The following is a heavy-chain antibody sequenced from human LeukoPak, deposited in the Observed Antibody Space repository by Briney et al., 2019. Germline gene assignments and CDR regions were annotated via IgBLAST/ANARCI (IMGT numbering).Heavy chain of an antibody. CDR1: GFTFSSYA. J-gene: IGHJ5*02. CDR2: ISGSGGST. Sequence: GGSLRLSCAASGFTFSSYAMSWVRQAPGKGLEWVSAISGSGGSTYYADSVKGRFTISRDNSKNTLYLQMNSLGAEDTAVYYCAPLVNYGRAYNWFDPWGQGTLVTVSS. D-gene: IGHD4-11*01. CDR3: APLVNYGRAYNWFDP. V-gene: IGHV3-23*01.